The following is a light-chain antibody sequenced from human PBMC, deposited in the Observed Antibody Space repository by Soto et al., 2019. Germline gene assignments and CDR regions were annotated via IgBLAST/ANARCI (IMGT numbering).Light chain of an antibody. J-gene: IGKJ1*01. Sequence: EIVMAQSPATLSVSSGERATLSCRASQSVSSNLAWYQQKPGQAPRLLIYGASTRATGIPARFSGSGSGTEFTLTISSLQSEDFGLYYCQQYGRSPWTFGQGTQGGYQ. V-gene: IGKV3D-15*01. CDR1: QSVSSN. CDR2: GAS. CDR3: QQYGRSPWT.